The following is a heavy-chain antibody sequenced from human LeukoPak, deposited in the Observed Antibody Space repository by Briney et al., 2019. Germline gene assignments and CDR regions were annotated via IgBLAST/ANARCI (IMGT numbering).Heavy chain of an antibody. Sequence: ASVKVSCKASGYTFTSCYMHWVRQAPGQGLEWMGIINPSGGSTSYAQKFQGRVTMTRDTSTSTVYMELSSLRSEDTAVYYCARELSSSTQTLNYYYYYGMDVWGKGTTVTVSS. V-gene: IGHV1-46*01. CDR1: GYTFTSCY. D-gene: IGHD2-2*01. J-gene: IGHJ6*04. CDR2: INPSGGST. CDR3: ARELSSSTQTLNYYYYYGMDV.